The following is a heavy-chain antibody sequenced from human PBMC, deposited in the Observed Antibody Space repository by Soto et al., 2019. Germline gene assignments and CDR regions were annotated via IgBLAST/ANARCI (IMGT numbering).Heavy chain of an antibody. CDR1: GYAFSSYG. J-gene: IGHJ4*02. CDR3: ARDTLPYGDPPLVDY. Sequence: QVQLVQSGAEVKKPGVSVKVSCKASGYAFSSYGISWVRQAPGQGLEWMGWISAYNGNTNYAQKLQGRVTMTTDTSTSTAYMELRSLRSDDTAVYYCARDTLPYGDPPLVDYWGQGTLVTVSS. CDR2: ISAYNGNT. D-gene: IGHD4-17*01. V-gene: IGHV1-18*01.